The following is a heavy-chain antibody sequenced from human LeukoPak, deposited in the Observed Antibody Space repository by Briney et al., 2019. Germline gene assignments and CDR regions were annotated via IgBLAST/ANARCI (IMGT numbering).Heavy chain of an antibody. CDR3: ARVSSSEGWFDP. CDR1: GYSISSGYY. V-gene: IGHV4-38-2*02. CDR2: IYHSGST. J-gene: IGHJ5*02. Sequence: PSETLSLTCTVSGYSISSGYYWGWIRQPPGKGLEWIGSIYHSGSTYYNPSLKSRVTISVDTSKNQFSLKLSSVTAADTAVYYCARVSSSEGWFDPWGQGTLVTVSS.